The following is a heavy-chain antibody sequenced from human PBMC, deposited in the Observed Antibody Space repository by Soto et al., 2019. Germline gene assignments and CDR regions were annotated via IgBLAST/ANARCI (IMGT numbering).Heavy chain of an antibody. CDR3: ARYYDILTGLSGGFDY. CDR1: GGSISSGGYY. V-gene: IGHV4-31*03. CDR2: IYYSGST. D-gene: IGHD3-9*01. Sequence: PSETLSLTCTVSGGSISSGGYYWSWIRQHPGKGLEWIGYIYYSGSTYYNPSLKSRVTISVDTSKNQFSLKLSSVTAADTAVYYCARYYDILTGLSGGFDYWGQGTLVTVSS. J-gene: IGHJ4*02.